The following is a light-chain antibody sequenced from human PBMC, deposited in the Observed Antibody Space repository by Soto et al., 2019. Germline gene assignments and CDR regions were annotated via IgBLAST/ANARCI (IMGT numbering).Light chain of an antibody. V-gene: IGKV3-20*01. CDR2: GAS. Sequence: EIALTQSPGTLSLSPGERATLSCRASQSVSSSYLAWYQQKPGQAPRLLIYGASSRATGIPDRFSGSGSGTDFTLTISRLEPDDFAVYYCQQYGSSPPTFGQGTKVEIK. J-gene: IGKJ1*01. CDR3: QQYGSSPPT. CDR1: QSVSSSY.